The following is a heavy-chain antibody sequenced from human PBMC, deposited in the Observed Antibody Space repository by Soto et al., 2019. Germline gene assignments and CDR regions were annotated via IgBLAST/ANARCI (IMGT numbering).Heavy chain of an antibody. V-gene: IGHV4-59*01. D-gene: IGHD3-3*01. CDR2: IYYGGST. CDR1: GGSISSYY. J-gene: IGHJ6*02. Sequence: SETLSLTCTVSGGSISSYYWSWIRQPPGKGLEWIGYIYYGGSTNYNPSLKSRVTISVDTSKNQFSLKLSSVTAADTAVYYCARDQPYYDFWSGYYGGYYYYYGMDVWGQGTTVTVSS. CDR3: ARDQPYYDFWSGYYGGYYYYYGMDV.